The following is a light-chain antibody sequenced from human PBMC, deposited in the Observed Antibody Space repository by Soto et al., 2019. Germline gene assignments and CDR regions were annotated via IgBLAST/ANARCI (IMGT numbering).Light chain of an antibody. CDR2: DGS. CDR1: SSDVGSYNL. CDR3: SSYAHSSSFAYV. V-gene: IGLV2-23*03. J-gene: IGLJ1*01. Sequence: QSALTQPASMSGSTGQSITISCTGTSSDVGSYNLVSWYQQFPDKAPKLIIYDGSERPSGVSDRFSGSKSGNTASLTISGLRAEDEVEYHCSSYAHSSSFAYVFGSGTNFT.